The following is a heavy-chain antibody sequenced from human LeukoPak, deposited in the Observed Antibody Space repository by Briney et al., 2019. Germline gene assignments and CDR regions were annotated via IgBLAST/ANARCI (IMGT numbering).Heavy chain of an antibody. CDR2: INPNSGGT. CDR3: ARDLSAVRKEMATIGY. J-gene: IGHJ4*02. CDR1: GYTFTGYY. V-gene: IGHV1-2*06. D-gene: IGHD5-24*01. Sequence: GASVKVSCKASGYTFTGYYMHWVRQAPGQGLEWVGRINPNSGGTNYAQKFQGRVTMTRDTSISTAYMELSRLRSDDTAVYYCARDLSAVRKEMATIGYWGQGTLVTVSS.